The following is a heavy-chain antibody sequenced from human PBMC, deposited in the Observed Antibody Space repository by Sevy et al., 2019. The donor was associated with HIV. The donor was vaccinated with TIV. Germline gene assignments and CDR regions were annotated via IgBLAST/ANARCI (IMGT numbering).Heavy chain of an antibody. CDR3: ARSISWYASFDS. CDR2: IIPMFDRA. D-gene: IGHD6-13*01. Sequence: ASVKVSCKASGRTFSNYALSWVRQAPGQGLEWMGGIIPMFDRANYVQKFQGRVTITADESTSTAYMELSSLRSEDTAVYFCARSISWYASFDSWGQGTLVTVSS. CDR1: GRTFSNYA. J-gene: IGHJ4*02. V-gene: IGHV1-69*13.